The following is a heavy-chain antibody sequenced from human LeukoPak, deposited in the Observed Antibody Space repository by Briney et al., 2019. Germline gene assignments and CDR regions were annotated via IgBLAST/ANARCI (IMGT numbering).Heavy chain of an antibody. V-gene: IGHV4-39*07. CDR2: IYYSGST. Sequence: SQTLSLTCTVSGGSISSGSYYWGWIRQPPGKGLEWIGNIYYSGSTYYNPSLESRVTMSLDTSKNQFSLKLSSVTAADTAVYYCARDENGYVWGSFRAWGQGTLVTVSS. D-gene: IGHD3-16*02. CDR1: GGSISSGSYY. J-gene: IGHJ5*02. CDR3: ARDENGYVWGSFRA.